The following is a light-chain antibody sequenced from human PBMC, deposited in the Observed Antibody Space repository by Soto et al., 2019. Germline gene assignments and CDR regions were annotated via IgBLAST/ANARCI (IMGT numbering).Light chain of an antibody. J-gene: IGKJ2*01. Sequence: DIQMTQSPSSLSASVGDRVTITCRASQSISSYLNWYQQKPGKAPRFLIHAASSLQSGVPSRFSGSGSGTDFALTISSLQPEDSATYYCQQSYSTPPYTFGQGTKLEI. CDR2: AAS. CDR3: QQSYSTPPYT. V-gene: IGKV1-39*01. CDR1: QSISSY.